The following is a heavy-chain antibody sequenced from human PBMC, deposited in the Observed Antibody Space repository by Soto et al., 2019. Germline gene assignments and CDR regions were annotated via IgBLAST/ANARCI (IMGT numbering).Heavy chain of an antibody. V-gene: IGHV4-59*01. Sequence: QVQLQESGPGLVKPSETLSLTCTVSGGSISSYYWSWIRQPPGQGLEWIGFIFYSVSTSYKPSLKSRVTISIDTSEYQFSLKLNSVTAADTAVYYCASMIGDPVLSFDSWGQGTLVSVSS. D-gene: IGHD3-10*02. CDR2: IFYSVST. CDR3: ASMIGDPVLSFDS. J-gene: IGHJ5*01. CDR1: GGSISSYY.